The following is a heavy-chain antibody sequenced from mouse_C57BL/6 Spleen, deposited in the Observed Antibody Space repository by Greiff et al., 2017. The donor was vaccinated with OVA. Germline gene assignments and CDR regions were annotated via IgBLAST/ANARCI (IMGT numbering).Heavy chain of an antibody. CDR2: ISSGSSTL. CDR1: GFTFSDYG. V-gene: IGHV5-17*01. D-gene: IGHD2-12*01. CDR3: ATYDPLNY. Sequence: EVQLQQSGGGLVKPGGSLKLSCAASGFTFSDYGMHWVRQAPEKGLEWVAYISSGSSTLYYADTVKGRFTISRDNAKNTLFLQMTSLRSEDTAMYYCATYDPLNYWGQGTTLTVSS. J-gene: IGHJ2*01.